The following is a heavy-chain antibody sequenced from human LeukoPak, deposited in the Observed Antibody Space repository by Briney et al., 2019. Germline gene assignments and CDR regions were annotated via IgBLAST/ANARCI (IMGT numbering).Heavy chain of an antibody. Sequence: GGSLRLSCAASGFTFSSAWMTWVRQAPGKGLEWVGRVRSKADGGTTGYAAPAKGRFTISRDDSKNTVLLQMNSLKTEDTAVYYCTTVRPGTSGYSYWGQGTLVTVSS. V-gene: IGHV3-15*01. CDR3: TTVRPGTSGYSY. J-gene: IGHJ4*02. CDR1: GFTFSSAW. CDR2: VRSKADGGTT. D-gene: IGHD3-22*01.